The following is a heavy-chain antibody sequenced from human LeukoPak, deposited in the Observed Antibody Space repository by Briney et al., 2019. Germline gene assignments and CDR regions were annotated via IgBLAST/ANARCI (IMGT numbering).Heavy chain of an antibody. J-gene: IGHJ3*02. Sequence: SETLSLTCTVSGGSISSSSYYWGWIRQPPGKGLEWIGSVYYSGSTYYNPSLKSRVTISVDTSKNQFSLKLSSVTAADTAVYYCARGLPRIAAAGSRPAPRAFDIWGQGTMVTVSS. V-gene: IGHV4-39*01. CDR2: VYYSGST. CDR3: ARGLPRIAAAGSRPAPRAFDI. D-gene: IGHD6-13*01. CDR1: GGSISSSSYY.